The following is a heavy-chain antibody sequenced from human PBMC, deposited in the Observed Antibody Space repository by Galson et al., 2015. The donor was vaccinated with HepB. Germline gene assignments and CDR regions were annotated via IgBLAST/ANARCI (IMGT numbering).Heavy chain of an antibody. D-gene: IGHD1-14*01. V-gene: IGHV3-30*04. CDR3: ARDKAGMNWFDP. CDR2: ISYDGSNK. J-gene: IGHJ5*02. Sequence: SLRLSCAASGFTFSSYAMHWVRQAPGKGLEWVAVISYDGSNKYYADSVKGRFTISRDNSKNTLYLQMNSLRAEDTAVYYCARDKAGMNWFDPWGQGTLVTVSS. CDR1: GFTFSSYA.